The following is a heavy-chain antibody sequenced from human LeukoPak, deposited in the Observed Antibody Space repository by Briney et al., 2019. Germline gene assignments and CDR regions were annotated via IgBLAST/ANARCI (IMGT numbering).Heavy chain of an antibody. J-gene: IGHJ6*02. CDR2: IDPSGGTT. D-gene: IGHD2-2*01. CDR3: ARVATPSRNYYYYGMDV. Sequence: ASVKVSCKPSGYTFTSYSMHWVRQAPGQGLEWMGLIDPSGGTTRYAQKFQGRVTMTRDTSTSTVYMELSSLRPEDAAVYYCARVATPSRNYYYYGMDVWGQGTTVTVSS. CDR1: GYTFTSYS. V-gene: IGHV1-46*01.